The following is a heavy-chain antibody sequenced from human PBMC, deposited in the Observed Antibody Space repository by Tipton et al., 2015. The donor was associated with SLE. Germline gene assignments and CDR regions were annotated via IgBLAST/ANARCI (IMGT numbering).Heavy chain of an antibody. D-gene: IGHD2-15*01. CDR2: IYPGDSDA. J-gene: IGHJ4*02. V-gene: IGHV5-51*03. CDR1: GYTFSTYW. CDR3: ARFTHGRLPDY. Sequence: QSGAKVKEPGESLKISCQVSGYTFSTYWIAWVRQVPGKGLEWMGIIYPGDSDARYSPSFEGQVTISADKSLSAAYLQWTSLQASDTGIYYCARFTHGRLPDYWGQGSLVTVSS.